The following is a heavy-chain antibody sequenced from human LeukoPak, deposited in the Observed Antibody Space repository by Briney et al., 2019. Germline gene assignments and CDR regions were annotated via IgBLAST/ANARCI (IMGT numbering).Heavy chain of an antibody. D-gene: IGHD3-3*01. V-gene: IGHV4-34*01. J-gene: IGHJ6*03. CDR2: INHSGST. CDR1: GGSFSGYY. Sequence: SETLSLTCAVYGGSFSGYYWSWIRQPPGKGLEWIGEINHSGSTNYNPSLKSRVTISVDTSKNQFSLKLSSVTAADTAVYYCARANTIFGVVTISHYYYMDVWGKGTTVTVSS. CDR3: ARANTIFGVVTISHYYYMDV.